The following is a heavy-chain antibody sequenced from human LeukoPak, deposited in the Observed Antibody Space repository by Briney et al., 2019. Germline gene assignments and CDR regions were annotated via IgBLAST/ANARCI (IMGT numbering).Heavy chain of an antibody. CDR2: ISGSGGST. D-gene: IGHD2-21*01. CDR1: GFTFSSYA. V-gene: IGHV3-23*01. J-gene: IGHJ4*02. CDR3: AKFLPTHIVVANYYFDY. Sequence: GGSLRLSCAASGFTFSSYAMSWVRQAPGKGLEWVSAISGSGGSTYYADSVKGRFTISRDNSKNTLHLQMNSLRAEDTAVYYCAKFLPTHIVVANYYFDYWGQGTLVTVSS.